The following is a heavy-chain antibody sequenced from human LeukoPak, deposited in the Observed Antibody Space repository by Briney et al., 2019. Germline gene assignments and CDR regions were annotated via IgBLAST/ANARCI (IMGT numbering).Heavy chain of an antibody. CDR2: IYYSGST. CDR1: GGSIGSSSYY. Sequence: SETLSLTCTVSGGSIGSSSYYWGWIRQPPGKGLEWIGSIYYSGSTYYNPSLKSRVTISVDTSKNQFSLKLSSVTAADTAVYYCARQMHDYVWGSYRYTAFDYWGQGTLVTVSS. D-gene: IGHD3-16*02. V-gene: IGHV4-39*01. CDR3: ARQMHDYVWGSYRYTAFDY. J-gene: IGHJ4*02.